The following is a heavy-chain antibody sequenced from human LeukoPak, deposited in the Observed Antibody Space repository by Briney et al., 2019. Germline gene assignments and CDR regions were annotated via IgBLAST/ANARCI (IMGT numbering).Heavy chain of an antibody. CDR2: INRDGSST. CDR3: ARVPYVFDL. V-gene: IGHV3-74*01. CDR1: GFTFSNYW. Sequence: GGSLRLSCAASGFTFSNYWMHWVRQAPGRGLVWVSRINRDGSSTDYLDSVKGRFTISRDNARNTLYLQMNSLRAEDTAVYYCARVPYVFDLWGQGTMVTVSS. J-gene: IGHJ3*01.